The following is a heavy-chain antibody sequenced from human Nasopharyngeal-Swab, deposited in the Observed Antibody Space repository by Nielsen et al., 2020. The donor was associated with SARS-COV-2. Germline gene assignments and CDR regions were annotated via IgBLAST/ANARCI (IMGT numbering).Heavy chain of an antibody. CDR3: ARGPSGGYYLYAFDI. D-gene: IGHD3-22*01. J-gene: IGHJ3*02. V-gene: IGHV1-69*01. CDR2: IIPIFGTA. Sequence: WVRQAPGQGLEWMGGIIPIFGTANYAQKFQGRVTITADESTSTAYMELSSLRSEDTAVYYCARGPSGGYYLYAFDIWGQGTMVTVSS.